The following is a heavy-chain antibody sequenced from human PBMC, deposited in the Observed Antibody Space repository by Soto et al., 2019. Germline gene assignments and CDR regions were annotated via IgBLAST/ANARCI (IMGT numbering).Heavy chain of an antibody. CDR2: IYHSGST. J-gene: IGHJ5*02. D-gene: IGHD3-22*01. Sequence: PSETLSLTCAVSGGSISSSNWWSWVRQPPGKGLEWIGEIYHSGSTNYNPSLKSRVTISVDKSKNQFSLKLSSVTAADTAVYYCARLPYYDSSGYYTSWGQGTLVTVSS. CDR3: ARLPYYDSSGYYTS. CDR1: GGSISSSNW. V-gene: IGHV4-4*02.